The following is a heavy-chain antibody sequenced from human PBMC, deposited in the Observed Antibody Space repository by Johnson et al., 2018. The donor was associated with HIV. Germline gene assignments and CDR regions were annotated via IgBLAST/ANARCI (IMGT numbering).Heavy chain of an antibody. CDR2: IKQDGSNK. V-gene: IGHV3-7*01. J-gene: IGHJ3*02. Sequence: VQLVESGGGLVQPGGSLRLSCAASGFTFSSYWMSWVRQAPGKGLEWVANIKQDGSNKYFAASVKGRFTISRDNSKNTLYLQMNSLRAEDTAVYYCAKGGSGTTRIRAQKGAFDIWGQGTMVTVSS. CDR1: GFTFSSYW. D-gene: IGHD6-19*01. CDR3: AKGGSGTTRIRAQKGAFDI.